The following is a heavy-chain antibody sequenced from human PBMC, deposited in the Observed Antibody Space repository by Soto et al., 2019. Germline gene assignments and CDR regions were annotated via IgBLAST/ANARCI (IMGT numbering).Heavy chain of an antibody. Sequence: EVQLVESGGDLVQPGGSLRLSCAASGFTFSTYWMHWVRQAPGKGLLWVSRIKTDGTYATYADSVKGRFTISRDNAKNTLYLQMHSLRVEAAAVYYCAAGGSGYYANWGQGTLVTVSS. V-gene: IGHV3-74*01. D-gene: IGHD3-22*01. J-gene: IGHJ4*02. CDR3: AAGGSGYYAN. CDR2: IKTDGTYA. CDR1: GFTFSTYW.